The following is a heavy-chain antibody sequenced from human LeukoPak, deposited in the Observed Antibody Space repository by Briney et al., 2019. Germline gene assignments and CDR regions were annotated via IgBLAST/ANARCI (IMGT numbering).Heavy chain of an antibody. CDR1: GYSISSASY. CDR2: IYHSGSP. D-gene: IGHD3-22*01. CDR3: ASQVVVTDHDAFDI. Sequence: NPSETLSLTCAVSGYSISSASYWGWIQQPPGKGLEWIGNIYHSGSPYYNPSLKSRVTISVDTSKNQFSLKLSSVTAADTAVYYCASQVVVTDHDAFDIWGQGTMVTVSS. V-gene: IGHV4-38-2*01. J-gene: IGHJ3*02.